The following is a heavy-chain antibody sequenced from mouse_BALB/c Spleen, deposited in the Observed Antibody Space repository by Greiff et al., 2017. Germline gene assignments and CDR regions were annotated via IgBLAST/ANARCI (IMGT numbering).Heavy chain of an antibody. CDR3: ARHSYGNYDWYFDV. D-gene: IGHD2-1*01. Sequence: EVMLVESGGGLVQPGESLTLSCESNEYEFPSHDMSWVRKTPEKRLVLVAAINSDGGSTYYPDTMERRFIISRDNTKKTLYLQMSSLRSEDTALYYCARHSYGNYDWYFDVWGAGTTVTVTS. J-gene: IGHJ1*01. CDR1: EYEFPSHD. V-gene: IGHV5-2*01. CDR2: INSDGGST.